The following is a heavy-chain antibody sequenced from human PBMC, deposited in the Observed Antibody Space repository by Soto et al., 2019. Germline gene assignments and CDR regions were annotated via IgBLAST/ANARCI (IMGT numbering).Heavy chain of an antibody. CDR2: ISWDGGST. Sequence: PGGSLRLSCAASGFTFDDYTMHWVRQAPGKGLEWVSLISWDGGSTYYADSVKGRFTISRDNSKNSLYLQMNSLRTEDTALYYCAKNYDFWSGSMDVWGQGTTVTVSS. V-gene: IGHV3-43*01. CDR3: AKNYDFWSGSMDV. D-gene: IGHD3-3*01. CDR1: GFTFDDYT. J-gene: IGHJ6*02.